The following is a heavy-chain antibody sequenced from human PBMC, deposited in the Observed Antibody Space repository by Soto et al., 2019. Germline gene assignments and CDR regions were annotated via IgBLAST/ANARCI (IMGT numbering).Heavy chain of an antibody. Sequence: GDSLKISCTGFGYTFTTFWISWVRQMPGKGLEWLGRVDPRDSYVTYNPSFEGHVTISTDKSISTAYLQWGSLKASDTAMYFCARIYCTTTTCDSWFDPWGQGTLVTVSS. CDR3: ARIYCTTTTCDSWFDP. J-gene: IGHJ5*02. D-gene: IGHD2-8*01. CDR1: GYTFTTFW. V-gene: IGHV5-10-1*01. CDR2: VDPRDSYV.